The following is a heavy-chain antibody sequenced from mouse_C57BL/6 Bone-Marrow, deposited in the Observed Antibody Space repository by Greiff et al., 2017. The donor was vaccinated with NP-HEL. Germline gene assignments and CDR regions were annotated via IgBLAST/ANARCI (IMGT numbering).Heavy chain of an antibody. D-gene: IGHD2-4*01. CDR2: IYPRSGNT. V-gene: IGHV1-81*01. CDR3: ARRGYDYGWYFDV. J-gene: IGHJ1*03. CDR1: GYTFTSYG. Sequence: QVQLQQSGAELARPGASVTLSCKASGYTFTSYGISWVKQRTGQGLEWIGEIYPRSGNTYYNEKFKGKATLTADKSSSTAYMELRSLTSEDSAVYFCARRGYDYGWYFDVWGTGTTVTVSS.